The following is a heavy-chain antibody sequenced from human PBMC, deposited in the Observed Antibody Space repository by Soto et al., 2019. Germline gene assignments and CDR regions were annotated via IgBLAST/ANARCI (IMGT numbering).Heavy chain of an antibody. CDR1: GFSFLSFA. V-gene: IGHV1-58*01. CDR3: AATDFPSPGGGP. Sequence: SVKVSCKASGFSFLSFAVQWVRQTRGQRLEWIGSVVVATGNTVYSPKFQDRATITGDMSTNIAYMYLGSLTSEDTAIYYCAATDFPSPGGGPWGQGXLVTVYS. CDR2: VVVATGNT. J-gene: IGHJ5*02. D-gene: IGHD3-3*01.